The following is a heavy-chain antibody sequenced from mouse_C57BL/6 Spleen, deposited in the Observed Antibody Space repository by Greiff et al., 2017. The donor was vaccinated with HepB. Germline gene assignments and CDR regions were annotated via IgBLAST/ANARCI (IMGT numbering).Heavy chain of an antibody. V-gene: IGHV3-6*01. CDR3: ARYYYGSSFDY. D-gene: IGHD1-1*01. J-gene: IGHJ2*01. CDR1: GYSITSGYY. Sequence: DVKLQESGPGLVKPSQSLSLTCSVTGYSITSGYYWNWIRQFPGNKLEWMGSISYDGSNNYNQTFKNRTTITRYTSNNPFFLKLNSVTTEDTATYYCARYYYGSSFDYWGQGTTLTVSS. CDR2: ISYDGSN.